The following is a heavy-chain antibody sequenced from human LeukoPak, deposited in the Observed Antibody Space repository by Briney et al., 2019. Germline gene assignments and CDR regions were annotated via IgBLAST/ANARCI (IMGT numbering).Heavy chain of an antibody. V-gene: IGHV3-20*04. CDR3: ARDGVPTRYCSGGSCYSTYYYYYYMDV. Sequence: GGSLRLSRAASGFTFDDYGMSWVRQAPGKGLEWVSGINWNGGSTGYADSVKGRLTISRDNAKNSLYLQMNSLRAEDTALYYCARDGVPTRYCSGGSCYSTYYYYYYMDVWGKGTTVTVSS. CDR1: GFTFDDYG. J-gene: IGHJ6*03. D-gene: IGHD2-15*01. CDR2: INWNGGST.